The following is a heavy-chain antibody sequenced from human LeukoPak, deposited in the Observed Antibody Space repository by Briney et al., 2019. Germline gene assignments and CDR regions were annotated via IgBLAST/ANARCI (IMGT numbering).Heavy chain of an antibody. V-gene: IGHV1-46*01. D-gene: IGHD2-15*01. CDR3: ASESASYCSGSSCYPEGFDY. Sequence: ASVKVSCKAFGYTFTSNYMHWVRQAPGQGPEWMGVISPSGGLTTYAQKFQGRVTMTRDTSISTAYMELSRLRSDDTAVYYCASESASYCSGSSCYPEGFDYWGQGTLVTVSS. CDR1: GYTFTSNY. J-gene: IGHJ4*02. CDR2: ISPSGGLT.